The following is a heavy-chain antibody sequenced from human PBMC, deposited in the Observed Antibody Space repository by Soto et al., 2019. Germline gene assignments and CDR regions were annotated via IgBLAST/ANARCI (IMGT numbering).Heavy chain of an antibody. D-gene: IGHD2-8*02. Sequence: EVHLLESGGALAQPGGSLRLSCIASGFTFSNYAMSWVRQSPGKELEWVSTINGGGDRTYYTDSVKGRFTVSRDNSKNMLSMQMNSLNAEDTSLYYCAKDHWDRHNTGFPWHDWGLGSLVTVTS. CDR1: GFTFSNYA. CDR2: INGGGDRT. J-gene: IGHJ4*02. V-gene: IGHV3-23*01. CDR3: AKDHWDRHNTGFPWHD.